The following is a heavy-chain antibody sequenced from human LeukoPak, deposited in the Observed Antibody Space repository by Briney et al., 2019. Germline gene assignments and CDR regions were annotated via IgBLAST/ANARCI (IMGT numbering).Heavy chain of an antibody. J-gene: IGHJ5*02. V-gene: IGHV4-34*01. CDR2: INHSGTP. D-gene: IGHD3-22*01. CDR1: GGSFSGYY. CDR3: ARGLRLGSSGYYKRYNWFDP. Sequence: PSETLSLTCAVYGGSFSGYYWSWIRQPPGKGLEWIGEINHSGTPNYNPSLKSRVTISVDTSKNQFSLKLSSVTAADTAVYYCARGLRLGSSGYYKRYNWFDPWGQGTLVTVSS.